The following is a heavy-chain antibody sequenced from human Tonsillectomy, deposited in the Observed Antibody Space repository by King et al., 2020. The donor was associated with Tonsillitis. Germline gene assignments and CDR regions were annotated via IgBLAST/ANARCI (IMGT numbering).Heavy chain of an antibody. D-gene: IGHD6-19*01. V-gene: IGHV3-7*01. CDR2: IKQEGSEK. Sequence: VQLVQSGGGLVQPGGSLRRSCAASGFTFSSYWMSWVRQAPGKGLEWGSNIKQEGSEKYYVDSVKGRVTISRDNAENSLYLQMNSLRAEDTAVYYCARRAFRAVAKGGDYWGQGTLVTVSS. CDR3: ARRAFRAVAKGGDY. J-gene: IGHJ4*02. CDR1: GFTFSSYW.